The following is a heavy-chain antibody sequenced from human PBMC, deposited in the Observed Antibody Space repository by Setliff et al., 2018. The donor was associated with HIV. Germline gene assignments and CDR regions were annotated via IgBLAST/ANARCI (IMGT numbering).Heavy chain of an antibody. V-gene: IGHV1-69*13. CDR1: GGTFSSYA. CDR3: ARLGAGGSGWYSGWFDP. D-gene: IGHD6-19*01. J-gene: IGHJ5*02. CDR2: IIPIFGTA. Sequence: SVKVSCKASGGTFSSYAISWVRQAPGQGLGWMGGIIPIFGTANYAQKFRGRVTITADESTSTAYMELSSLRSEDTAVYYCARLGAGGSGWYSGWFDPWGQGTLVTVSS.